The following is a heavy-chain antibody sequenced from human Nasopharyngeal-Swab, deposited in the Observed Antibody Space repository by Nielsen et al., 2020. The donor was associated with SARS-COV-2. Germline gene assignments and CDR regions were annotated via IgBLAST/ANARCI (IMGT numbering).Heavy chain of an antibody. D-gene: IGHD5-18*01. CDR2: ISYDGSNK. CDR1: GFTFSSYG. CDR3: AKGVYSYGYVADLYFDY. V-gene: IGHV3-30*18. J-gene: IGHJ4*02. Sequence: GESLKISCAASGFTFSSYGMHWVRQAPGKGLEWMAVISYDGSNKYYADSVKGRFTISRDNSKNTLYLQMNSLRAEDTAVYYCAKGVYSYGYVADLYFDYWGQGTLVTVSS.